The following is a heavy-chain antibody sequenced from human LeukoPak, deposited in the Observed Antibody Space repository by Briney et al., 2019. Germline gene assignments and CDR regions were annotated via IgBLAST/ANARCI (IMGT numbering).Heavy chain of an antibody. D-gene: IGHD6-13*01. V-gene: IGHV4-38-2*02. Sequence: SETLSLTCTVSGYSISSGYYWGWIRQPPGKGLEWIGSIYHSGSTYYNPSLKSRVTISVDTSKNQFSLKLSSVTAADTAVYYCALDSSGWYPAYWGQGTLVTVSS. CDR3: ALDSSGWYPAY. CDR1: GYSISSGYY. CDR2: IYHSGST. J-gene: IGHJ4*02.